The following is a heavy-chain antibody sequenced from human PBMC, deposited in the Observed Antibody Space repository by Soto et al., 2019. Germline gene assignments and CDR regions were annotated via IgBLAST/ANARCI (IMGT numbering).Heavy chain of an antibody. D-gene: IGHD1-26*01. Sequence: SETLSLTCAVSGYSIRSSNWWGWIRRPPGKGLEWIGYIYYSGTTYYNPSLKSRVTMSVDTSKNQFSLKLTSVTAVDTAVYYCARREIQGPIDYWGQGTLVTVSS. J-gene: IGHJ4*02. CDR2: IYYSGTT. V-gene: IGHV4-28*01. CDR3: ARREIQGPIDY. CDR1: GYSIRSSNW.